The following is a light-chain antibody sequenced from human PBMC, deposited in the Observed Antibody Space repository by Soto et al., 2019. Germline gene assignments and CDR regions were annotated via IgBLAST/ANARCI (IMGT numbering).Light chain of an antibody. CDR3: QQYGSSPPLT. CDR1: HSVSSGY. Sequence: EIVLTQSPGTLSLSPGERATHSCRASHSVSSGYLAWYQQKPGQAPRLLIYGASSRATGIPDRFSGSGSGTDFTLTISRLEPEDFAVYYCQQYGSSPPLTFGQGTRLEIK. V-gene: IGKV3-20*01. CDR2: GAS. J-gene: IGKJ5*01.